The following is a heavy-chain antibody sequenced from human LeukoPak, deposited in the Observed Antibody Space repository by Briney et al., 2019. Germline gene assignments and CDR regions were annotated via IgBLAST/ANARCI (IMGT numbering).Heavy chain of an antibody. CDR3: ARGPVSYDSSGYGLDY. D-gene: IGHD3-22*01. CDR1: GGSFSGYY. V-gene: IGHV4-34*01. Sequence: PSETLSLTCAVYGGSFSGYYWSWIRQPPGKGLEWIGEINHSGSTNYNPSLKSRVTISVDTSKNQFSLKLSSVTAADTAVYYCARGPVSYDSSGYGLDYWGQGTLVTVSS. J-gene: IGHJ4*02. CDR2: INHSGST.